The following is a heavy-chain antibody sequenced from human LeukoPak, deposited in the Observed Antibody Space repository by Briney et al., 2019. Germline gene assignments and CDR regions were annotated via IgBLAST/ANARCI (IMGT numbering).Heavy chain of an antibody. Sequence: GGSVRLSCAASGFTFSDYYMSWLGQAPGKGLEWVSYISSSGSSIYYADSVQGRFTISRDNAKNSLYLQMDSLRAEDTAVYYCARDQDYYDSSGNRIVAFDIWGQGTMVTVSS. CDR1: GFTFSDYY. CDR3: ARDQDYYDSSGNRIVAFDI. J-gene: IGHJ3*02. V-gene: IGHV3-11*04. CDR2: ISSSGSSI. D-gene: IGHD3-22*01.